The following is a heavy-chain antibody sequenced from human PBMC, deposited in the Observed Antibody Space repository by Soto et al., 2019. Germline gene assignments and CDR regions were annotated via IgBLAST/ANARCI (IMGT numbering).Heavy chain of an antibody. CDR2: ISAYNGNT. J-gene: IGHJ6*02. Sequence: ASVKVSCKASGYTFTSYGISWLRQAPGQGLEWMGWISAYNGNTNYAQKLQGRVTMTTDTSTSTAYMELRSLRSDDTAVYYCAREGYSSSSGSNYYYFYGMDVWGQGTTVTVSS. V-gene: IGHV1-18*04. D-gene: IGHD6-6*01. CDR3: AREGYSSSSGSNYYYFYGMDV. CDR1: GYTFTSYG.